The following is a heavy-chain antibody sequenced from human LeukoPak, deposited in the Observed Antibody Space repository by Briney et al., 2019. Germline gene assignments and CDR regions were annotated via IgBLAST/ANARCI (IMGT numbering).Heavy chain of an antibody. CDR1: GYTFTSYG. Sequence: ASVKVSCKASGYTFTSYGISWVRQAPGQGLEWMGWISAYNGNTNYAQKPQGRVTMTTDTSTSTAYMELRSLRSDDTAVYYCARDQDSSSWYPQYYYYGMDVWGQGTTVTVSS. CDR3: ARDQDSSSWYPQYYYYGMDV. V-gene: IGHV1-18*01. D-gene: IGHD6-13*01. CDR2: ISAYNGNT. J-gene: IGHJ6*02.